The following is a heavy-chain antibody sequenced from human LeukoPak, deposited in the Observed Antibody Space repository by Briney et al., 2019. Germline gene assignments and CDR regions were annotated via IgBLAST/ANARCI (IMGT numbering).Heavy chain of an antibody. J-gene: IGHJ4*02. CDR2: INHSGST. D-gene: IGHD3-16*02. V-gene: IGHV4-34*01. Sequence: SETLSLTCAVYGGSFSGYYWSWIRQPPGKGLEWIGEINHSGSTNYNPSLKSRVTISVDTSKNQFSLKLSSVTAQDTAVYYCARGQYDYVWGSYRLDYWGQGTLVTVSS. CDR1: GGSFSGYY. CDR3: ARGQYDYVWGSYRLDY.